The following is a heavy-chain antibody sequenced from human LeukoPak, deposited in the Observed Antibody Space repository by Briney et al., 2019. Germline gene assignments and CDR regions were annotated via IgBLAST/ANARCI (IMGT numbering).Heavy chain of an antibody. Sequence: PSQTLSLTCTVSGGSISSGGYYWSWLRQPPGKGLEWIGYIYYSGSTYYNPSLKSRVTKSVDTSKNQFSLKLSSVTAADTAVYYCARFPADYYDSSGPFDYWGQGTLVTVSS. CDR1: GGSISSGGYY. CDR3: ARFPADYYDSSGPFDY. V-gene: IGHV4-30-4*01. CDR2: IYYSGST. J-gene: IGHJ4*02. D-gene: IGHD3-22*01.